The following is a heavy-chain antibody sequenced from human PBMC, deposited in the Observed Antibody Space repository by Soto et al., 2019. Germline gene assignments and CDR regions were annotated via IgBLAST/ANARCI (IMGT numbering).Heavy chain of an antibody. CDR1: GFTFTSYA. J-gene: IGHJ4*02. V-gene: IGHV3-23*01. D-gene: IGHD6-13*01. Sequence: PGGSLRLSCVASGFTFTSYAMSWVRQAPGKGLEWVSGLNGIGDSTYYADSVKGRFTISRDNSKNTLSLQMNSLRAEHTAVYYCGKLRSFNVAAGFDSWGQGTLVTVS. CDR3: GKLRSFNVAAGFDS. CDR2: LNGIGDST.